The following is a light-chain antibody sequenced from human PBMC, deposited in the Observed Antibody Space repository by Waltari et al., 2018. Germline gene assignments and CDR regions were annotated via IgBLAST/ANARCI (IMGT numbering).Light chain of an antibody. CDR1: SSDAGGYTY. Sequence: QSALTQPASVSGSPGRSIPIPCTGTSSDAGGYTYVSWYQQHPGKAPKLMIYDVSKRPSGVSNRFSGSKSGNTASLTISGLQAEDEADYYCSSYTSSSTVVFGGGTKLTVL. J-gene: IGLJ2*01. CDR3: SSYTSSSTVV. CDR2: DVS. V-gene: IGLV2-14*01.